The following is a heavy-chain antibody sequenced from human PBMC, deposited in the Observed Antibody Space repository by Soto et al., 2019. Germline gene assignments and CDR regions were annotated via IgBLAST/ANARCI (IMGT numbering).Heavy chain of an antibody. V-gene: IGHV5-51*01. Sequence: GESLKISCKTSGYSFTSNWIGWVRQMPGKGLGWMGIIYPGDSDTRYSPSFQGQVTISADKSISTAYLQWSSLKASDTAMYYCARVSPSIIMTGPLTRVMDVCAQGTMVSGS. CDR2: IYPGDSDT. J-gene: IGHJ6*02. D-gene: IGHD3-22*01. CDR3: ARVSPSIIMTGPLTRVMDV. CDR1: GYSFTSNW.